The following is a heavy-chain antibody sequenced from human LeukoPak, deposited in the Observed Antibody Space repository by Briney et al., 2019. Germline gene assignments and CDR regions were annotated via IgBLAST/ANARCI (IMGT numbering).Heavy chain of an antibody. V-gene: IGHV3-7*01. CDR3: ARGSETVTTKGYFDY. J-gene: IGHJ4*02. Sequence: PGGSLRLSCAASGFTFSSYWMSWVRQAPGKGLEWVANIKQGGSEEYYVDSVKDRFTISRDNAKNSLYLPMNSLRAEDTAVYFCARGSETVTTKGYFDYWGQGTLVTVSS. CDR1: GFTFSSYW. CDR2: IKQGGSEE. D-gene: IGHD4-17*01.